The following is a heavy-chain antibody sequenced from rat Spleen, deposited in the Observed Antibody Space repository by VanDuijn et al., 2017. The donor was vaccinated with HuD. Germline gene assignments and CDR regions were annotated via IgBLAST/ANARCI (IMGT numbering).Heavy chain of an antibody. CDR1: GFSLASYN. CDR2: IWAGEDT. CDR3: ASQYYYDGYYRDY. J-gene: IGHJ2*01. V-gene: IGHV2-30*01. D-gene: IGHD1-12*03. Sequence: QVQLKESGPGLVQPSQTLSLTCTVSGFSLASYNVHWVRQPTGKGLEWMGTIWAGEDTDYHWTVRSRLSISRDTSKSQVFLKMNNLQTEDTAMYFCASQYYYDGYYRDYWGQGVMVTVSS.